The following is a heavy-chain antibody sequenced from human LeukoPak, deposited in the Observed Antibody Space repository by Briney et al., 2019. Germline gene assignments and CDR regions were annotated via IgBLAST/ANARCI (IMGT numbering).Heavy chain of an antibody. D-gene: IGHD1-26*01. CDR2: IKSKTDGETS. J-gene: IGHJ3*02. Sequence: GGSLRLSCAASGFTFSSYGIHWVRQAPGKGLEWVGRIKSKTDGETSDYAAPVQGRFTISRDDSKNTLYLQMNSLKIEDTAVYYCATDPGEWEPIWGQGTMVIVSS. CDR3: ATDPGEWEPI. V-gene: IGHV3-15*01. CDR1: GFTFSSYG.